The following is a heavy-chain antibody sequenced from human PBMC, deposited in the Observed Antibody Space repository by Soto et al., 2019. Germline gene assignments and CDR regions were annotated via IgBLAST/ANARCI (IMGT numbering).Heavy chain of an antibody. J-gene: IGHJ3*02. CDR2: ISYSGST. D-gene: IGHD3-3*01. V-gene: IGHV4-59*01. Sequence: SETLSPTCTVSGGSISSYYWSWIRQPPGKGLEWIGYISYSGSTNYNPSLKSRVTISVDTSKNQFSLKLSSVTAADTAVYYCASSSPHYDFWSGYSFWDAFDIWGQGTMVTVSS. CDR1: GGSISSYY. CDR3: ASSSPHYDFWSGYSFWDAFDI.